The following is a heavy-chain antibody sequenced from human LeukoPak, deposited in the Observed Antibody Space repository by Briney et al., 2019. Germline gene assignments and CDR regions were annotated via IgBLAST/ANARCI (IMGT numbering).Heavy chain of an antibody. Sequence: GGSLRLSCAASGFTFDDYAMHWVRQAPGKGLEWVSGISWNSGSIGYADSVKGRFTISRDNAKNSLYLQMNSLRAEDTALYYCAKDSGWLQLRYFDYWGQGTLVTVSS. D-gene: IGHD5-24*01. CDR2: ISWNSGSI. CDR1: GFTFDDYA. CDR3: AKDSGWLQLRYFDY. V-gene: IGHV3-9*01. J-gene: IGHJ4*02.